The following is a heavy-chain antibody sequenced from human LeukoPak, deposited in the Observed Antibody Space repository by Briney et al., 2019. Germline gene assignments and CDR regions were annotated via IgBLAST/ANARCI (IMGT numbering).Heavy chain of an antibody. CDR1: GFTFSNHW. Sequence: GGSLRLSCAASGFTFSNHWMHWVRQVPGKGLVWVARIDGSGSSISHADFVKGRFSISRGNAKSTLYLQMNSLGAEDTAVYYCARDKGDYHLSGSLFVFGGQGALVTVSS. J-gene: IGHJ4*02. CDR2: IDGSGSSI. D-gene: IGHD3-22*01. CDR3: ARDKGDYHLSGSLFVF. V-gene: IGHV3-74*01.